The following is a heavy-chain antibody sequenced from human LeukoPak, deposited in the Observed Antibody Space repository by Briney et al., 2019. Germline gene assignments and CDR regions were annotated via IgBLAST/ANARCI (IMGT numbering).Heavy chain of an antibody. CDR2: TYYGPKWYN. J-gene: IGHJ4*02. V-gene: IGHV6-1*01. D-gene: IGHD4-17*01. CDR3: ARDEYGDTGLFDY. CDR1: GDSVSSNSAA. Sequence: SQTLSLTCAISGDSVSSNSAAWNWIRLSPSRGLEWLGRTYYGPKWYNDYAVSVKSRITINPDTSKNQFSLQLNSVTPEDTAVYYCARDEYGDTGLFDYWGQGTLVTVSS.